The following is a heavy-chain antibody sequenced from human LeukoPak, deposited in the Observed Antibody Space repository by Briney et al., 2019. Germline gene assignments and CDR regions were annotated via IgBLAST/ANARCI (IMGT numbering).Heavy chain of an antibody. CDR1: GYTFTGYF. Sequence: GASVKVSCKASGYTFTGYFIHWVRQAPGQGLEWMGWINPNSGGTNYAQKFQGRATMTRDTSISTAYMELSRLRSDDTAVYYCARDERYDSSGYPFDYWGQGTLVTVSS. CDR3: ARDERYDSSGYPFDY. J-gene: IGHJ4*02. V-gene: IGHV1-2*02. CDR2: INPNSGGT. D-gene: IGHD3-22*01.